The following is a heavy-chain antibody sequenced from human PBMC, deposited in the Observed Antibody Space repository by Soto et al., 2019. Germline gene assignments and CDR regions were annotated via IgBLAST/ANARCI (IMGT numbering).Heavy chain of an antibody. V-gene: IGHV3-74*01. D-gene: IGHD3-16*01. CDR3: TREIGGRGGY. CDR1: GFTFSSYW. J-gene: IGHJ4*02. CDR2: TNEDGSII. Sequence: PGGSLRLSCAASGFTFSSYWMHWVRQAPGKGLVWVSRTNEDGSIINYADSVKGRFTISRDNAKNTLYLEMNSLRVEDTAVYYCTREIGGRGGYWGPGTLVTVSS.